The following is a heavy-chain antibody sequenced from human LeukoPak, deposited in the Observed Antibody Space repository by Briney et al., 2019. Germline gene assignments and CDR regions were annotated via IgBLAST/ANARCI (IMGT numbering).Heavy chain of an antibody. Sequence: GGSLRLSCAASGFTVSSNYMSWVRQAPGKGLEWVSAIYSGSSTYYADSVKGRFTISRHNSKNTLYLQMNSLRAEGTAVYYCARDLTRGGYYYGMDVWGQGTTVTVSS. D-gene: IGHD3-16*01. CDR3: ARDLTRGGYYYGMDV. CDR2: IYSGSST. V-gene: IGHV3-53*04. J-gene: IGHJ6*02. CDR1: GFTVSSNY.